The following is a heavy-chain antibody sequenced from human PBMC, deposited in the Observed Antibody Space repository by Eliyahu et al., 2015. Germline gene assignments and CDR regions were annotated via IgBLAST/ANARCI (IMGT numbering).Heavy chain of an antibody. D-gene: IGHD2-15*01. J-gene: IGHJ3*02. CDR3: ARIVVVVAANLDAYDI. Sequence: EVYLVESGGGLVQPGGSLRLSCEVSGFSFSSYWMTWVRQAPGKGLEWVANITPDGSQKYYVDSLKGRFTISRDNAKNSLFLHMNSLRAEDTAVYYCARIVVVVAANLDAYDIWGRGTMVTVSS. V-gene: IGHV3-7*03. CDR2: ITPDGSQK. CDR1: GFSFSSYW.